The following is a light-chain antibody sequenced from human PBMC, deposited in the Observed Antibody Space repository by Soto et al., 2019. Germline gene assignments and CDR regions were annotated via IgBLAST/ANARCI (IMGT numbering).Light chain of an antibody. J-gene: IGLJ1*01. CDR1: SSDVGGYNY. V-gene: IGLV2-14*01. Sequence: QSALTQPASVSGSPGQSISISCTGTSSDVGGYNYVSWYQQHPGKAPKAMIYEVSNRPSGVSNRFSGSKSGNTASLTISGLQAEDEADYYCSSYSRSTTHYVFGTGTKVTVL. CDR2: EVS. CDR3: SSYSRSTTHYV.